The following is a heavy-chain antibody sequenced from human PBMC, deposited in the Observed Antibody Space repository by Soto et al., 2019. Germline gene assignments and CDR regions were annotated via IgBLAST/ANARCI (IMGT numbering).Heavy chain of an antibody. J-gene: IGHJ6*02. CDR2: IYWDDDK. Sequence: SGPTLVNPTQTLTLTCTFSGFSLSTSGVGVGWIRQPPGKALEWLALIYWDDDKRYSPSLKSRLTITKDTSKNQVVLTMTNMDPVDTATYYCARQTSFGSGSYYWHYYYGMDVWGQGTTVTVS. CDR3: ARQTSFGSGSYYWHYYYGMDV. D-gene: IGHD1-26*01. CDR1: GFSLSTSGVG. V-gene: IGHV2-5*02.